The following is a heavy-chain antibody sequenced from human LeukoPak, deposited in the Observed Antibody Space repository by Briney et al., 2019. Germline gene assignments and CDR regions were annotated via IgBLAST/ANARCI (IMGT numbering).Heavy chain of an antibody. J-gene: IGHJ4*02. CDR2: ISYDGSNK. CDR1: GFTFSSYG. D-gene: IGHD3-10*01. Sequence: PGMSLRLSCAASGFTFSSYGMHWVRQAPGKGLEWVAVISYDGSNKYYADSVKGRFTISRDNSKNTLYLQMNSLRAEDTAVYYCASETPLFGENIGTDYWGQGTLVTVSS. V-gene: IGHV3-30*03. CDR3: ASETPLFGENIGTDY.